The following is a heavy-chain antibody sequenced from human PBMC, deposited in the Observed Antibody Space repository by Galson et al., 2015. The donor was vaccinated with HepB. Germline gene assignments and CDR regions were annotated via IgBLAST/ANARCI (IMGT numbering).Heavy chain of an antibody. CDR1: GFSLTTIGVG. J-gene: IGHJ6*02. V-gene: IGHV2-5*02. D-gene: IGHD1-26*01. CDR3: ARSRHELLAAFAMDV. CDR2: IYWEDDK. Sequence: PALVKPTQTLTLTCTFSGFSLTTIGVGVGWIRQPPGKALQWLALIYWEDDKRYSPCLKSRLTITKDTLKKQVVLTMTNMDTVDTATDSCARSRHELLAAFAMDVWAQRTSILVSS.